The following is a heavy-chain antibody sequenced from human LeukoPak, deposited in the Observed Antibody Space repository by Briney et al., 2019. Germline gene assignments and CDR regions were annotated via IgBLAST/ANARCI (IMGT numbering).Heavy chain of an antibody. D-gene: IGHD3-3*01. V-gene: IGHV3-23*01. J-gene: IGHJ4*02. Sequence: GGSLRLSCAASGFTFSSYAMSWVRKAPGKGLEWVSAISGSGGSTYYADSVKGRFTISRDNSKNTLYLQMNSLRAEDTAVYYCAKVYDFWSGYLDYWGQGTLVTVSS. CDR2: ISGSGGST. CDR3: AKVYDFWSGYLDY. CDR1: GFTFSSYA.